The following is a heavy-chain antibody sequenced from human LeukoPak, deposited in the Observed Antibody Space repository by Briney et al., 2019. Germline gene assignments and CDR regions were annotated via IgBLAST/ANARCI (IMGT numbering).Heavy chain of an antibody. Sequence: GESLKISCKNSGYSFTTYWIGWVRQMPGKGLEWMGIIYPGDSDTRYSPSFQGQVTISADKSISTAYLQWSSLKASDTAMYYCARRVYSTKEYYFDYWGQGTLVTVSS. CDR2: IYPGDSDT. CDR3: ARRVYSTKEYYFDY. CDR1: GYSFTTYW. V-gene: IGHV5-51*01. D-gene: IGHD2-21*01. J-gene: IGHJ4*02.